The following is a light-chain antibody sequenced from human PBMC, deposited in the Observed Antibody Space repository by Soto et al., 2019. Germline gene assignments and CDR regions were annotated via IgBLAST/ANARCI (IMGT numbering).Light chain of an antibody. J-gene: IGLJ2*01. CDR3: AAWDDSLNGPV. Sequence: QSVLTQPPSASGTPGQRVTISCSGSSSNIGSNNVNWYQQLPGTAPSLLIYGNNQRPSGVPDRFSGSKSGTSASLAISGLQSEDEADYYWAAWDDSLNGPVFGGGTKLTVL. CDR2: GNN. V-gene: IGLV1-44*01. CDR1: SSNIGSNN.